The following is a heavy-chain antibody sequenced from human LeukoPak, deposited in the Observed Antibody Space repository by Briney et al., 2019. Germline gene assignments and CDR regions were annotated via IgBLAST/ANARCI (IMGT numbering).Heavy chain of an antibody. CDR3: ARERSTTGTTYWFDP. Sequence: PGGSLRLSCAASGFTFSDYYMSWIRQAPGKGLEWVSYISSSGSTIYYADSVKGRFTISRDNAKNSLCLQMNSLRAEDTAVYYCARERSTTGTTYWFDPWGQGTLVTVSS. J-gene: IGHJ5*02. V-gene: IGHV3-11*01. CDR1: GFTFSDYY. CDR2: ISSSGSTI. D-gene: IGHD1-1*01.